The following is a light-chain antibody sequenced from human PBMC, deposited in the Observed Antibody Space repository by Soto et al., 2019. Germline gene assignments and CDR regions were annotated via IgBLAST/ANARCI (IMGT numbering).Light chain of an antibody. CDR2: DAS. Sequence: DIQMTQSPSTLSASVGARVPITCRASQSISSWLAWYQQKPGKAPKLLIYDASTLQTGVPSRFSGSGSGTDFTLTISYLQSEDFGTYYCQQFYNHPRTFGQGTKVDIK. J-gene: IGKJ1*01. CDR3: QQFYNHPRT. CDR1: QSISSW. V-gene: IGKV1-5*01.